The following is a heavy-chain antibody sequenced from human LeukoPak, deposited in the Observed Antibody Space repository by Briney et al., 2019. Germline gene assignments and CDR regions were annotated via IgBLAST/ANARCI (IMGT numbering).Heavy chain of an antibody. CDR2: IYYSGST. CDR1: GGSISSYY. V-gene: IGHV4-59*01. D-gene: IGHD2-2*01. J-gene: IGHJ3*02. CDR3: ARGYCSSTSCLPNDAFDI. Sequence: PSETLSLTCTVSGGSISSYYWSWIRQPPGKGLEWIGYIYYSGSTNYNPSLKSRVTISVDTSKNQFSLKLSSVTAADTAVYYCARGYCSSTSCLPNDAFDIWGQGTMVTVSS.